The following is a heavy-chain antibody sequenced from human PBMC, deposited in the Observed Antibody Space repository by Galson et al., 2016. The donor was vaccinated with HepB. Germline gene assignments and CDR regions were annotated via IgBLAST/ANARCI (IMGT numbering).Heavy chain of an antibody. Sequence: EPLSLTCAVSGGSISSHDWWSWVRQPPGQGLEWIGEIYHSGSTNHNPSLKSRVTITVENFKNQFSLMLTSVTAADTAVYYCARNGFYCLDYWGQGILVTVSS. CDR2: IYHSGST. D-gene: IGHD2/OR15-2a*01. V-gene: IGHV4-4*02. CDR3: ARNGFYCLDY. CDR1: GGSISSHDW. J-gene: IGHJ4*02.